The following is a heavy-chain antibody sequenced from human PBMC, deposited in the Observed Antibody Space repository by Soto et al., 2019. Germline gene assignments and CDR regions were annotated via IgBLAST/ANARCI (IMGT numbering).Heavy chain of an antibody. D-gene: IGHD3-22*01. CDR2: INPSGGST. V-gene: IGHV1-46*01. CDR1: GYTFTSYY. Sequence: GPSVKVSCKASGYTFTSYYMHWVRQAPGQGLEWMGIINPSGGSTGYAQKFQGRVTMTRDTSTSTVYMELSSLRSEDTAVYYCARDVRDYDSSGYYYGYWGQGTLVTVSS. CDR3: ARDVRDYDSSGYYYGY. J-gene: IGHJ4*02.